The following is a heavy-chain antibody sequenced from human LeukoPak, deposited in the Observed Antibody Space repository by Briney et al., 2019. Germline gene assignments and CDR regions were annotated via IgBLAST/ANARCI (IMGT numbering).Heavy chain of an antibody. J-gene: IGHJ3*02. V-gene: IGHV4-39*07. CDR1: GGSISSSSYY. CDR3: ARYCRGKKGIVVPAASVVDAFDI. D-gene: IGHD2-2*01. Sequence: PSETLSLTCTVSGGSISSSSYYWGWIRQPPGKGLEWIGSIYYSGSTYYNPSLKSRVTISVDTSKNQFSLKLSSVTAADTAVYYCARYCRGKKGIVVPAASVVDAFDIWGQGTMVTVSS. CDR2: IYYSGST.